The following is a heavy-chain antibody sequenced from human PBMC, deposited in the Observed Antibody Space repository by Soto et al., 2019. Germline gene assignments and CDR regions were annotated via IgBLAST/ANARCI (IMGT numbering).Heavy chain of an antibody. J-gene: IGHJ3*01. CDR2: IYKTGNT. CDR3: ARVGISPSDAFDF. V-gene: IGHV4-31*03. Sequence: SETLSLTCTVSGGSLSNGDYYWSWIRQHPEMGLEWIGYIYKTGNTYYNPSLKSRAIISVDTSDNMFSLKLSSVTAADTAIYYCARVGISPSDAFDFWGQGTMVTVSS. CDR1: GGSLSNGDYY. D-gene: IGHD3-3*02.